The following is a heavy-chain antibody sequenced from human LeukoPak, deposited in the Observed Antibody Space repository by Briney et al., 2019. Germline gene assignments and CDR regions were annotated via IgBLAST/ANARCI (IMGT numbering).Heavy chain of an antibody. D-gene: IGHD3-3*01. CDR3: ARKKSPPNYDFWSGYRYYFDY. V-gene: IGHV1-18*01. CDR2: ISAYNGNT. CDR1: GYTFTSYG. J-gene: IGHJ4*02. Sequence: ASVKVSCKASGYTFTSYGISWVRQAPGQGLEWMGWISAYNGNTNYAQKLQGRVTMTTDTSTRTAYTELRSLRSDDTAVYYCARKKSPPNYDFWSGYRYYFDYWGQGTLVTVSS.